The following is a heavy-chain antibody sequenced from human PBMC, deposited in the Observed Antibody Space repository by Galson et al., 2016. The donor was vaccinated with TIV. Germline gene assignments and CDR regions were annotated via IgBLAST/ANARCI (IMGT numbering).Heavy chain of an antibody. CDR2: ITSKPDGATT. CDR1: GFTFSNAW. CDR3: TTDLGYCPISRFSLGLDY. V-gene: IGHV3-15*01. D-gene: IGHD2-8*01. J-gene: IGHJ4*02. Sequence: SLRLSCAVSGFTFSNAWMTWVRQAPGRGLEWVGRITSKPDGATTAYAAPVKGRFSISRDDSKDTVYLQMNNLKTEDTALYFCTTDLGYCPISRFSLGLDYWGQGTLVTVSS.